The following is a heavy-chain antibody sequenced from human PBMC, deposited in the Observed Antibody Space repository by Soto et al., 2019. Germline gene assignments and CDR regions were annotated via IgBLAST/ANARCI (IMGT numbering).Heavy chain of an antibody. CDR2: ISYDGSNK. D-gene: IGHD2-15*01. CDR1: GFTFSSYA. CDR3: ARGSPYCSGGSGGGTLDY. J-gene: IGHJ4*02. V-gene: IGHV3-30-3*01. Sequence: QVQLVESGGGVVQPGRSLRLSCAASGFTFSSYAMHWVRQAPGKGLEWVAVISYDGSNKYYADSVKGRFTISRDNSKNTLYLQLNSLRAEDTAVYYCARGSPYCSGGSGGGTLDYWGQGTLVTVSS.